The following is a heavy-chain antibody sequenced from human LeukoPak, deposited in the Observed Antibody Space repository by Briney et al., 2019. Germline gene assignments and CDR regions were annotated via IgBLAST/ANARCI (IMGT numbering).Heavy chain of an antibody. CDR1: GGSISSSSYY. D-gene: IGHD6-19*01. V-gene: IGHV4-39*07. CDR3: QGGSGWYFDGMDV. CDR2: IYYSGST. J-gene: IGHJ6*02. Sequence: PSETLSLTCTVSGGSISSSSYYWGWIRQPPGKGLEWIGSIYYSGSTYYNPSLKSRVTISVDTSKNQFSLKLSSVTAADTAVYYCQGGSGWYFDGMDVWGQGTTVTVSS.